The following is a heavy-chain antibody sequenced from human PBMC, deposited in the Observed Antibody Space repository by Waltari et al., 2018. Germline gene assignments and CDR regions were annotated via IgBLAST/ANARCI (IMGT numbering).Heavy chain of an antibody. V-gene: IGHV3-20*04. CDR3: AKDGGYSYYNSYFDV. CDR2: LSLNAGDT. CDR1: GFDFEFSG. D-gene: IGHD3-22*01. J-gene: IGHJ4*02. Sequence: HLVESGGGGVRPGGSLRLSCAASGFDFEFSGVRWVRQAAGEGLGWVACLSLNAGDTYYAAVAEGRVTISRDNAKNSLYLQMNSLRAEDTAFYYCAKDGGYSYYNSYFDVWGQGTLVTVSS.